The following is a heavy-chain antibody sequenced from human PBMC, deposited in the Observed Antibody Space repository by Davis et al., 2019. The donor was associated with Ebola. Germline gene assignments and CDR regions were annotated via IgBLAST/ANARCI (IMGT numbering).Heavy chain of an antibody. V-gene: IGHV3-66*02. CDR2: LYNDNWP. Sequence: GESLKISCAASGFTVALSHMSWVRQAPGKALEWVATLYNDNWPFYANSVKGRFTISRDNSKNTLYLQMSGLRPEDTAMYYCAKGNPLAYWGQGTLVTVSS. CDR3: AKGNPLAY. CDR1: GFTVALSH. J-gene: IGHJ4*02.